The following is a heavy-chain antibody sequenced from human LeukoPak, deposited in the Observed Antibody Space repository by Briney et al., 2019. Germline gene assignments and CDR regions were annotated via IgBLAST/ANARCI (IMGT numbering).Heavy chain of an antibody. CDR1: GFIFSQFW. D-gene: IGHD6-6*01. Sequence: PGGSLRLSCAGSGFIFSQFWMQWVRQVPGKGLVWVSRINGDASSTNYADSVKGRFTISRDNAKNTLYLQMNSLRAEDTAVYYCARDGLPAARDIWGQGTMVTVSS. V-gene: IGHV3-74*01. CDR2: INGDASST. J-gene: IGHJ3*02. CDR3: ARDGLPAARDI.